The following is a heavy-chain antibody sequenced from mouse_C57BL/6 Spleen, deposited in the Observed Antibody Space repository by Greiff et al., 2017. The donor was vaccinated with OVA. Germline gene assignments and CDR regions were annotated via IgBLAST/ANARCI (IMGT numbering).Heavy chain of an antibody. V-gene: IGHV1-80*01. CDR1: GYAFSSYW. J-gene: IGHJ3*01. CDR2: IYPGDGDT. Sequence: LEESGAELVKPGASVKISCKASGYAFSSYWMNWVKQRPGKGLEWIGQIYPGDGDTNYNGKFKGKATLTAAKSSSTAYMQLSSLTSEDSAVYFCARWGYGYDVTYWGQGTLVTVSA. CDR3: ARWGYGYDVTY. D-gene: IGHD2-2*01.